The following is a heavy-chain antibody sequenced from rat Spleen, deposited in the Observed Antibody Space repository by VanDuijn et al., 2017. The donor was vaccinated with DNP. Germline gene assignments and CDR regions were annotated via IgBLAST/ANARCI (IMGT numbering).Heavy chain of an antibody. CDR1: GFTFSGYY. J-gene: IGHJ4*01. Sequence: EVQLVESGGGLVQPGRSLKLSCAASGFTFSGYYMAWVRQAPTRGLEWVAYISYDGGYTYYGDSVKGRFTISRDNAENTVYLQMISLRSEDTATYYCAKERTGGFAMDAWGQGTSVTVSS. CDR2: ISYDGGYT. V-gene: IGHV5-20*01. D-gene: IGHD4-1*01. CDR3: AKERTGGFAMDA.